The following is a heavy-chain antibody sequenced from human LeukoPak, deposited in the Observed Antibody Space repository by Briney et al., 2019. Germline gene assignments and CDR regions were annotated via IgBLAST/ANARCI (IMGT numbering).Heavy chain of an antibody. D-gene: IGHD5-18*01. V-gene: IGHV4-34*01. Sequence: SETLSLTCAVYGGSFSGYYWSWIRQPPGKGLEWIGEINHSGSTNYNPSLKSRVTISVDTSKNQFSLKLSSVTAADTAVYYCARDMGYSYGYRYYFDYWGQGTLVTVSS. CDR3: ARDMGYSYGYRYYFDY. CDR1: GGSFSGYY. J-gene: IGHJ4*02. CDR2: INHSGST.